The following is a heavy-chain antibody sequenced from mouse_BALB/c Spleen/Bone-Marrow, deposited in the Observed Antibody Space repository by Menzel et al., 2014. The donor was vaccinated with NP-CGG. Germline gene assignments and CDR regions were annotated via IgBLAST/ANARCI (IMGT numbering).Heavy chain of an antibody. J-gene: IGHJ1*01. CDR3: ARLGCYGYFEV. CDR1: GFDFSRRW. Sequence: EVQRVESGGGLVQPGGSLKLSCAASGFDFSRRWMSWVRQAPGKGLEWIGEINPDSSTINYPPSLKDKFIISRDNAKQTLFLQMSKVRYEDTAIYYCARLGCYGYFEVWGAWTPVTVSS. D-gene: IGHD2-2*01. V-gene: IGHV4-1*02. CDR2: INPDSSTI.